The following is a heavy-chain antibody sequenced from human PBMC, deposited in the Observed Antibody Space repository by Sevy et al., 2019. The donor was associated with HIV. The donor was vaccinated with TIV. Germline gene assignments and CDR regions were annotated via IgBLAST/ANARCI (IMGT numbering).Heavy chain of an antibody. CDR2: ISSASSNR. CDR3: ARSIEGVSIDY. Sequence: GGSLRLSCAASGFTFSNYVINWVRQAPGKGLEWVSSISSASSNRYYADSVKGRFTISRDNAKNSLYLEMNGLRAEDTAVYYCARSIEGVSIDYWGQGTLVTVSS. J-gene: IGHJ4*02. D-gene: IGHD6-13*01. V-gene: IGHV3-21*01. CDR1: GFTFSNYV.